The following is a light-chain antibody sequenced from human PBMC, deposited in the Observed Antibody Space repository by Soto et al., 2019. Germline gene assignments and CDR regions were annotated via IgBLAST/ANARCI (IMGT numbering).Light chain of an antibody. Sequence: EIVMTQSPATLSVSPGERATFSCRASQSVSSNLAWYQQKPGQAPRFLIYGASSRATGIPDRFSGSGSGTDFTLTISRLEPEDFAVYYCQQYGRSPTTFGQGTKVDIK. V-gene: IGKV3-20*01. J-gene: IGKJ1*01. CDR1: QSVSSN. CDR2: GAS. CDR3: QQYGRSPTT.